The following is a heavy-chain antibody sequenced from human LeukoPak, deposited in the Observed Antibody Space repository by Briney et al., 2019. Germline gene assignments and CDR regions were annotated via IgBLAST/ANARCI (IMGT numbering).Heavy chain of an antibody. CDR2: VNPSGGST. V-gene: IGHV1-46*01. J-gene: IGHJ6*03. CDR1: GYIFTNYC. CDR3: TRDPGLTNFYYYMDV. D-gene: IGHD4-11*01. Sequence: ASVKVSCKASGYIFTNYCMHWVRQAPGQGLEWLGIVNPSGGSTTYAQKFQGRVTMTSDMSTNTAYMELSSLISEDTAVYYCTRDPGLTNFYYYMDVWGKGTTVTVSS.